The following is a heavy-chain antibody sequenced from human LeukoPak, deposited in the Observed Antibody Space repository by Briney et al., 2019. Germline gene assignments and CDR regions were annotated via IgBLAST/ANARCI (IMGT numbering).Heavy chain of an antibody. CDR1: GFTVSSNY. CDR2: IYSGGST. J-gene: IGHJ6*04. V-gene: IGHV3-53*01. CDR3: ARDLFGLHTTEGL. D-gene: IGHD3-10*01. Sequence: GGSLRLSCAASGFTVSSNYMSWVRQAPGKGLEWVSVIYSGGSTYYADSVKGRFTISRDNSKNTLYLQMNSLRAEDTAVYYCARDLFGLHTTEGLWGKGTTVTVSS.